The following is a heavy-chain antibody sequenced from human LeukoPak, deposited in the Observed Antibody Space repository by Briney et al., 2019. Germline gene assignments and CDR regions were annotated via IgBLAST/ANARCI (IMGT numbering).Heavy chain of an antibody. CDR1: GYTLTELS. Sequence: ASVKVSCKVSGYTLTELSMHWVRQAPGQGLEWMGWINPNSGGTDYAQKFQGRVTMTRDTSISTAYMELSRLRSDDTAVYYCARDGEHSSSDLNWFDPWGQGTLVTVSS. CDR3: ARDGEHSSSDLNWFDP. V-gene: IGHV1-2*02. CDR2: INPNSGGT. J-gene: IGHJ5*02. D-gene: IGHD6-13*01.